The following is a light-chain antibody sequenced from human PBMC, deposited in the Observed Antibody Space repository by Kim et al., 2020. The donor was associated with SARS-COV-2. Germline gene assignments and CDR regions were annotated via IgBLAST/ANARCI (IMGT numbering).Light chain of an antibody. CDR2: DVN. Sequence: GQSITISCTGTSSDVGGYNYVSWYQQHPGKAPKLMIYDVNKRPSGVSNRFSGSKSGNTASLTISGLQAEDEADYYCSSYTSSSTLVFGTGTKVTVL. CDR3: SSYTSSSTLV. V-gene: IGLV2-14*04. J-gene: IGLJ1*01. CDR1: SSDVGGYNY.